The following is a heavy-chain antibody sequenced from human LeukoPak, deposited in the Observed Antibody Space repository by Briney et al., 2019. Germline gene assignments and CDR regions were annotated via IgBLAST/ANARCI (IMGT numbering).Heavy chain of an antibody. Sequence: GGSLRLSCAASGFTFSSYGMHWVRQAPGKGLEWVAFIRYDGSNKYYADSVKGRFTISRDNSKNTLYLQMNSLRAEDTAVYYCAKYGVVFPPPQLVLNYWGQGTLVTVSS. CDR3: AKYGVVFPPPQLVLNY. CDR2: IRYDGSNK. CDR1: GFTFSSYG. V-gene: IGHV3-30*02. D-gene: IGHD1-7*01. J-gene: IGHJ4*02.